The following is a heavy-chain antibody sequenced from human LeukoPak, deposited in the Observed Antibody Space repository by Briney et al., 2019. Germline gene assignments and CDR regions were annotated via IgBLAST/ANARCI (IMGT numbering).Heavy chain of an antibody. CDR3: ARGPIVATLYFDY. V-gene: IGHV1-69*06. CDR2: IIPIFGTA. J-gene: IGHJ4*02. D-gene: IGHD5-12*01. Sequence: GASVKVSCKASGCTFSSYSISWVRQAPGQGLEWMGGIIPIFGTANYAQKFQGRVTITADKATSTAYMELSSLRTEEPAVYYRARGPIVATLYFDYWGEGTLVTVSS. CDR1: GCTFSSYS.